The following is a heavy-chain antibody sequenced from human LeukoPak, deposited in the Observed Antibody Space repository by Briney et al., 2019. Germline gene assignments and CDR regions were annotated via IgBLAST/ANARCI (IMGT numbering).Heavy chain of an antibody. V-gene: IGHV1-8*02. CDR3: ARGGIAALVR. D-gene: IGHD6-6*01. Sequence: ASVKVSCKASGYTFTDYYMHWVRQAPGQGLEWMGWMNPNSGNTGYAQKFQGRVTMTRNTSISTAYMELSSLRSEDTAVYYCARGGIAALVRWGQGTLVTVSS. J-gene: IGHJ4*02. CDR1: GYTFTDYY. CDR2: MNPNSGNT.